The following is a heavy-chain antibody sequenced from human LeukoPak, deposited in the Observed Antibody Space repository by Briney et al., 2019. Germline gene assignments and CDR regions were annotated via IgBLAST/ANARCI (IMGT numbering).Heavy chain of an antibody. Sequence: GGSLRLSCEASGFIFTSYSMNWVRQAPGKGLEWVSYMSASTSTIYYADSVKGRFTISRDNAKNTLYLQMNSLRAEDTAVYYCATFPVSYDFWSGYYPGGDYWGQGTLVTVSS. V-gene: IGHV3-48*04. J-gene: IGHJ4*02. CDR1: GFIFTSYS. CDR2: MSASTSTI. CDR3: ATFPVSYDFWSGYYPGGDY. D-gene: IGHD3-3*01.